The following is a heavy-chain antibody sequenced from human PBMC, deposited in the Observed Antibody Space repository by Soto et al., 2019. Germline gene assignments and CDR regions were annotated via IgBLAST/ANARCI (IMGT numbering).Heavy chain of an antibody. V-gene: IGHV1-18*01. J-gene: IGHJ4*02. CDR2: ISVDNGDT. Sequence: QVHLVQSGPEVKEPGASVRVSCKASGYTFNSAGLAWVRQAPGQGLEWMGWISVDNGDTKYAQTFQGRVTMTTDTSTITAYMDLRGLKSDATAVFYCARVQSLGYCRSASCYDVFDHWGQGTLVTVSS. D-gene: IGHD2-2*01. CDR3: ARVQSLGYCRSASCYDVFDH. CDR1: GYTFNSAG.